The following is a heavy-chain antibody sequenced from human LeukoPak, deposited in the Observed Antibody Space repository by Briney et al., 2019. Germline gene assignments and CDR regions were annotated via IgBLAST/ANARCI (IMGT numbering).Heavy chain of an antibody. CDR1: GGTFSSYA. D-gene: IGHD6-13*01. Sequence: SVKVSCKASGGTFSSYAISWVRQAPGQGLEWMGRIIPILGIANYAQKFQGRITITADKSTSTAYMELSSLRSEDTAVYYCARVVGYSSSWYWFDPWGQGTLVTVSS. CDR3: ARVVGYSSSWYWFDP. J-gene: IGHJ5*02. CDR2: IIPILGIA. V-gene: IGHV1-69*04.